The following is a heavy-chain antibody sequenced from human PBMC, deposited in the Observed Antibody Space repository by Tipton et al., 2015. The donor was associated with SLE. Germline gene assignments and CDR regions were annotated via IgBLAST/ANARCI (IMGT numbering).Heavy chain of an antibody. V-gene: IGHV3-64*01. CDR2: VSGDGSGT. J-gene: IGHJ4*02. Sequence: SLRLSCAAPGFTFSDYDMHWVRQAPGKGLEYVSAVSGDGSGTSHASSVKGRFTISRDNSKNTVYLQMGSLRPEDMAVYYCTREVEGIVDNWGRGTLVTVSS. CDR3: TREVEGIVDN. D-gene: IGHD5-24*01. CDR1: GFTFSDYD.